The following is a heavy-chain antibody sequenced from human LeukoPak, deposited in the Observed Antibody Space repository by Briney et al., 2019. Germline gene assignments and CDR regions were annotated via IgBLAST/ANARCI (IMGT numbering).Heavy chain of an antibody. J-gene: IGHJ6*03. Sequence: PSETLSLTCALYGGSFSGYCWSWIRQPPGKELEWIGEINHSGSTNYNPSLKSRVTISVDTSKNQFSLKLSSVTAADTAVYYCARGRAVTSIYYYYMDVWGKGTTVTVSS. V-gene: IGHV4-34*01. CDR3: ARGRAVTSIYYYYMDV. D-gene: IGHD4-17*01. CDR2: INHSGST. CDR1: GGSFSGYC.